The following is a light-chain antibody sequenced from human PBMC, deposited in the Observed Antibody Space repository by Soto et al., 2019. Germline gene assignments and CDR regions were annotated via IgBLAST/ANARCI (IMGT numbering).Light chain of an antibody. CDR3: QQYNDLPPRA. Sequence: EIVMTQSPATLSVSPGEGATLSCRASQSVRSNLAWYQQKPGQAPRLLIYGASTRATAIPARFSGSGSGTEFTLTISSLQSEDFAVYYCQQYNDLPPRAFGQGTKVEIK. J-gene: IGKJ1*01. CDR1: QSVRSN. V-gene: IGKV3-15*01. CDR2: GAS.